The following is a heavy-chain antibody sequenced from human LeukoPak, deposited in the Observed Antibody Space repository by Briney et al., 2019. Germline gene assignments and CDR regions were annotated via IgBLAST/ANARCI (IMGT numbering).Heavy chain of an antibody. D-gene: IGHD6-13*01. CDR1: GFTFSSYW. CDR3: AASDSSSWYNNHYFDY. Sequence: GSLRLSCAASGFTFSSYWMSWVRQAPGKGLEWVANIKQDGSEKYYVDSVKGRFTISRDNAKNSLYLQMNSLRAEDTAVYYCAASDSSSWYNNHYFDYWGQGTLVTVSS. J-gene: IGHJ4*02. V-gene: IGHV3-7*01. CDR2: IKQDGSEK.